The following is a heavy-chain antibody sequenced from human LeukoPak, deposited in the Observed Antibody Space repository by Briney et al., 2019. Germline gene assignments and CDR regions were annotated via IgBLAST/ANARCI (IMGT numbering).Heavy chain of an antibody. CDR2: TYPTGST. CDR1: GGSISNSY. CDR3: AGYSSSWYQGYFDY. J-gene: IGHJ4*02. Sequence: SETLSLTCTVSGGSISNSYWSWTRQPPGKGLEWIGYTYPTGSTNYNPSLKSRVTISVEKSKNQISLKLSSVTAADTAVYYCAGYSSSWYQGYFDYWGQGTLVTVSS. D-gene: IGHD6-13*01. V-gene: IGHV4-4*09.